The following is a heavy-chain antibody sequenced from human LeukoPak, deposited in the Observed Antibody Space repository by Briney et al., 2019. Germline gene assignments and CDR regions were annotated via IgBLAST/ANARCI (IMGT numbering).Heavy chain of an antibody. Sequence: PGRSLRLSCAASGFTFGDYAMHWVRQAPGKGLEWVSGISWNSDSIGYADSVKGRFTISRDNAKNSLYLQMNSLRAEDTAVYYCTRGLPNYSFFDYWGQGTLVTVSS. CDR3: TRGLPNYSFFDY. D-gene: IGHD3-10*01. J-gene: IGHJ4*02. CDR2: ISWNSDSI. V-gene: IGHV3-9*01. CDR1: GFTFGDYA.